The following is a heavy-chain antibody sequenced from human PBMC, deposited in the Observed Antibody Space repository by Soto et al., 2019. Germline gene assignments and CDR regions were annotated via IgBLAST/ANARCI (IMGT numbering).Heavy chain of an antibody. CDR2: INPSGGST. D-gene: IGHD6-6*01. Sequence: ASVKVSWKGSGYTFTSYYMHWVRQAPGQGLEWMGIINPSGGSTSYAQKFQGRVTMTRDTSTSTVYMELSSLRSEDTAVYYCARDATFEYSSSSLDYWGQGTLVTVSS. CDR1: GYTFTSYY. V-gene: IGHV1-46*03. CDR3: ARDATFEYSSSSLDY. J-gene: IGHJ4*02.